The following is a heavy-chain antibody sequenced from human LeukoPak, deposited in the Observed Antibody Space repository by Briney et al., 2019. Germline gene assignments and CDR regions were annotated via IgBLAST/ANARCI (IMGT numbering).Heavy chain of an antibody. D-gene: IGHD5-18*01. CDR3: ASRSGGYSYGYDY. CDR1: GFTFRSYW. V-gene: IGHV3-7*01. CDR2: IKEDGSER. J-gene: IGHJ4*02. Sequence: GGSLRLSCVASGFTFRSYWMSWVRQAPGKGPEWVANIKEDGSERYYVDSVKGRSTISRDNAKNSLYLQMNSLRAEDTAVYYCASRSGGYSYGYDYWGQGTLVTVSS.